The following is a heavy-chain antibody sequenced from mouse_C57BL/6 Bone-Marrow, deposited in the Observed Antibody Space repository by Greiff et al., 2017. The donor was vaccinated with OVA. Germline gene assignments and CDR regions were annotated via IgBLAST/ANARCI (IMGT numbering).Heavy chain of an antibody. D-gene: IGHD3-1*01. CDR3: ARSGAWFAY. CDR2: INPGSGGT. J-gene: IGHJ3*01. Sequence: LVESGAELVRPGTSVKVSCKASGYAFTNYLIEWVKQRPGQGLEWIGVINPGSGGTNYNEKFKGKATLTADKSSSTAYMQLSSLTSEDSAVYFCARSGAWFAYWGQGTLVTVSA. CDR1: GYAFTNYL. V-gene: IGHV1-54*01.